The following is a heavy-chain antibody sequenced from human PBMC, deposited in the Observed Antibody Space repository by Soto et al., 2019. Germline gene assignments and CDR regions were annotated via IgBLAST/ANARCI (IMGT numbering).Heavy chain of an antibody. CDR1: GFTFNNYW. D-gene: IGHD2-2*02. Sequence: EVQLVESGGGSGQPGGSLRLSCATSGFTFNNYWMHWVRQAPGKGLEWVARINTDGTTTTYADSVKGRFTISRDNAKNSVCLQLSNLRAEDSAVYYCAGDSWFSTDGSCYNAFDIWCQGTMVTVSS. V-gene: IGHV3-74*01. CDR2: INTDGTTT. J-gene: IGHJ3*02. CDR3: AGDSWFSTDGSCYNAFDI.